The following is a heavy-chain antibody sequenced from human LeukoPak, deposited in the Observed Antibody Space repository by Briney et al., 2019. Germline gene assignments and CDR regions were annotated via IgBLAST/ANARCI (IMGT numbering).Heavy chain of an antibody. J-gene: IGHJ6*03. D-gene: IGHD2-2*01. CDR3: ARVGGVVPAAWAYYYYYMDV. CDR2: IYYSGST. Sequence: PSETLSFTCTVSGGSISSYYWSWIRQPPGKGLEWIGYIYYSGSTNYNPSLKSRVTISVDTSKNQFSLKLSSVTAADTAVYYCARVGGVVPAAWAYYYYYMDVWGKGTTVTVSS. CDR1: GGSISSYY. V-gene: IGHV4-59*01.